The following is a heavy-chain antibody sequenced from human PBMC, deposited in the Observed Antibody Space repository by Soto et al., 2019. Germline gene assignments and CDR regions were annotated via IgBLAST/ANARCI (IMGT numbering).Heavy chain of an antibody. D-gene: IGHD3-22*01. J-gene: IGHJ4*02. Sequence: GGSLRLSCAASGFTFSSYAMSWVRQAPGKGLEWVSAISGSGGSTYYADSVKGRFTISRDNSKNTLYLQMNSLRAEDTAVYYCAKEQYYYDSSGASFDYWGQGTLVTVSS. CDR2: ISGSGGST. CDR3: AKEQYYYDSSGASFDY. CDR1: GFTFSSYA. V-gene: IGHV3-23*01.